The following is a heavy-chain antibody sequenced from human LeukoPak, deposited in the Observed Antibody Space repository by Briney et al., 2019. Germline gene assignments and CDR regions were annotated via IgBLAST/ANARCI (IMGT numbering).Heavy chain of an antibody. CDR1: GFTFRDYY. D-gene: IGHD6-13*01. CDR3: ARGISSWYKDPFDY. V-gene: IGHV3-11*05. CDR2: ISSSSSYI. J-gene: IGHJ4*02. Sequence: GGSLRLSCVASGFTFRDYYMSWIRRAPGKGLEWVSYISSSSSYIDYADSVKGRFTISRDNAKNSLHLQMKSLRAEDTAVYYCARGISSWYKDPFDYWGQGTLVTVSS.